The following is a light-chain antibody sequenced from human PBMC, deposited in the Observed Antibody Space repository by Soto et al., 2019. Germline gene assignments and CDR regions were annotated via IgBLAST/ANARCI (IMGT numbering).Light chain of an antibody. V-gene: IGKV3-20*01. Sequence: DIVLTQSPGTLSLSPGERATLSCRARQSVSSNYLAWYQQKPGQAPRLLIYGASSRATGTPDRFSGSGSGTDFTLTISRLEPEDFAVYHCQHYGSSPWTFGQGSKVEIK. CDR2: GAS. CDR3: QHYGSSPWT. J-gene: IGKJ1*01. CDR1: QSVSSNY.